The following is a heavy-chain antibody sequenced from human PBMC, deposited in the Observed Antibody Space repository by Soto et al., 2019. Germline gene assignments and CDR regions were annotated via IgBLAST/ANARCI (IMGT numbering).Heavy chain of an antibody. V-gene: IGHV3-33*01. CDR1: GFTFSSYG. Sequence: PGGSLRLSCAASGFTFSSYGMHWVRQAPGKGLEWVAVIWYDGSNKYYADSVKGRFTISRDNSKNTLYLQMNSLRAEDTAVYYCARGFDIVATTSKYNDGDYWGQGTLVTVSS. J-gene: IGHJ4*02. CDR2: IWYDGSNK. D-gene: IGHD5-12*01. CDR3: ARGFDIVATTSKYNDGDY.